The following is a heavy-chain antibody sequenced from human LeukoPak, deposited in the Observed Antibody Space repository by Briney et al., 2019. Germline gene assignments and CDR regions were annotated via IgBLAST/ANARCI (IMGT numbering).Heavy chain of an antibody. J-gene: IGHJ4*02. CDR1: GGSVSSGSYY. CDR2: IYYSGST. Sequence: PSETLSLTCTVSGGSVSSGSYYWSWIRQPPGKGLEWIGYIYYSGSTYYNPSLKSRVTISVDTSKNQFSLKLSSVTAADTAVYYCARERRVAVAGTHIDYWGQGTLVTVSS. CDR3: ARERRVAVAGTHIDY. D-gene: IGHD6-19*01. V-gene: IGHV4-61*01.